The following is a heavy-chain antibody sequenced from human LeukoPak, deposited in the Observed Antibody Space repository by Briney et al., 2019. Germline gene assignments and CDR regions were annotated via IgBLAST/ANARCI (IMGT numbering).Heavy chain of an antibody. J-gene: IGHJ4*02. Sequence: PGGSLRLSCAASGFTFSSYSMNWVRQAPGKGLEWVSSISSSSSYIYYADSVKGRFTISRDNAKNSLYLQMNSLRAEDTALYYCAKDTHYYYGSGSYLDYWGQGTLVTVSS. CDR1: GFTFSSYS. CDR2: ISSSSSYI. CDR3: AKDTHYYYGSGSYLDY. D-gene: IGHD3-10*01. V-gene: IGHV3-21*04.